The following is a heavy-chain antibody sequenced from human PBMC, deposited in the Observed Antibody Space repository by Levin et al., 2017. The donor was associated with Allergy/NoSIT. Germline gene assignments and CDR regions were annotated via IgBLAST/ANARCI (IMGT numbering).Heavy chain of an antibody. CDR2: IVFDGNDQ. CDR1: GFQFSLYG. CDR3: AKRGYCSGNTCQSHDAIDI. V-gene: IGHV3-30*18. Sequence: GGSLRLSCAASGFQFSLYGMHWVRQAPGKGLEWVALIVFDGNDQYYADSVKGRFTISRDNSKNTLYLQMSSLRENDTAIYYCAKRGYCSGNTCQSHDAIDIWGQGTLVIVSS. D-gene: IGHD2-15*01. J-gene: IGHJ3*02.